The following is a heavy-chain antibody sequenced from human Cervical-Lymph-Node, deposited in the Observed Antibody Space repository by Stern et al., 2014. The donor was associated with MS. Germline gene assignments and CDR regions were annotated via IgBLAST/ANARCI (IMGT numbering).Heavy chain of an antibody. CDR1: GYTFTGSY. D-gene: IGHD3-22*01. CDR3: ARGLHYYDSSGLNWFDP. Sequence: QVQLVQSGAEVKKPGASVKVSCKASGYTFTGSYMHWVRQAPGQGLEWMGWINPNSGGTNYAQKFQGWVTMTRGTSISTAYMELSRLRSDDTAVYYCARGLHYYDSSGLNWFDPWGQGTLVTVSS. CDR2: INPNSGGT. J-gene: IGHJ5*02. V-gene: IGHV1-2*04.